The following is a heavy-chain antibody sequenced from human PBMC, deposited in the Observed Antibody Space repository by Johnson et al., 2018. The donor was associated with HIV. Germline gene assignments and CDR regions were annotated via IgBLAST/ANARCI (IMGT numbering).Heavy chain of an antibody. CDR1: GFTVSSNY. V-gene: IGHV3-66*01. Sequence: VQLVESGGGLVQPGGSLRLSCAASGFTVSSNYMSWVRQAPGKGLEWVSVIYSGGSTYYADSVKGRFTISIDNSKNTLYLQMNSLRDGDTAVYYCARDGTVGYGDYVGGAFDIWGQGTMVTVSS. CDR2: IYSGGST. CDR3: ARDGTVGYGDYVGGAFDI. J-gene: IGHJ3*02. D-gene: IGHD4-17*01.